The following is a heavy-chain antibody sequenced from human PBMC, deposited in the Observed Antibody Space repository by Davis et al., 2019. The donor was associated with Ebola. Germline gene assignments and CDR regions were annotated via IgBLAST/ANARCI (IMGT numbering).Heavy chain of an antibody. Sequence: ASVKVSCKASGYTFTSYYMHWVRQAPGQGLEWMGIINPSGGSTSYAQKFQGRVTMTRDTSTSTVYMELSSLRSEDTAVYYCAGFGYCSSTSCYMDYYNGMDVWGQGATVTVSS. D-gene: IGHD2-2*02. CDR1: GYTFTSYY. CDR3: AGFGYCSSTSCYMDYYNGMDV. CDR2: INPSGGST. J-gene: IGHJ6*02. V-gene: IGHV1-46*01.